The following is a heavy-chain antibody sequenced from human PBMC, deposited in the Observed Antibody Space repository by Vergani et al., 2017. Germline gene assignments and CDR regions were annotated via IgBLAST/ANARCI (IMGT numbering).Heavy chain of an antibody. Sequence: QVQILQSGGGVVQPGGSLRLSCTLSGFTLNTYGIHCVRPAPGKGLECVSFIRYDGRSEYSGDSVRGRFTISRDKSQNTVNLQMNSLRTEDTGVYFCANSVIAGNGGDAYFGMDVWGRGTTVTVSS. J-gene: IGHJ6*02. CDR2: IRYDGRSE. D-gene: IGHD2-8*01. CDR3: ANSVIAGNGGDAYFGMDV. CDR1: GFTLNTYG. V-gene: IGHV3-30*02.